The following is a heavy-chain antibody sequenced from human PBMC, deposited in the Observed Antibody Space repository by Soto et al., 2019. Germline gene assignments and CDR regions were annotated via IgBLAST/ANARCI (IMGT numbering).Heavy chain of an antibody. CDR1: GYTFTSYA. Sequence: QVQLVQSGAEVKKPGASVKVSCKASGYTFTSYAMHWVRQAPGQRLEWMGWINAGNGNTKYSQKFQGRVTITRDTSASTAYMELSSLRSEDTAVYYCAREGSVRGWYAGDFDYWGQGTLVTVSS. D-gene: IGHD6-19*01. J-gene: IGHJ4*02. CDR3: AREGSVRGWYAGDFDY. CDR2: INAGNGNT. V-gene: IGHV1-3*01.